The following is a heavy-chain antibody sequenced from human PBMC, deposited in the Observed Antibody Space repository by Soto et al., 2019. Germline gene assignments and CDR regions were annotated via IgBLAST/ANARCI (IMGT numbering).Heavy chain of an antibody. CDR1: GGTFSSYA. CDR3: ARDRVAAAGHYYYYGMDV. V-gene: IGHV1-69*12. CDR2: IIPIFGTA. J-gene: IGHJ6*02. D-gene: IGHD6-13*01. Sequence: QVQLVQSGAEVKKPGSSVKVSCKASGGTFSSYAISWVRQAPGQGLEWMGGIIPIFGTANYAQKFQGRVTLTADESTSTAYMELSSLRSEDTAVYYCARDRVAAAGHYYYYGMDVWGQGTTVTVSS.